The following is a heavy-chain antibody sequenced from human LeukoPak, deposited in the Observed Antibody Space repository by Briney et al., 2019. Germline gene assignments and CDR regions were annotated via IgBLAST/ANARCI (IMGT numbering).Heavy chain of an antibody. CDR1: GFTFSNHG. CDR3: AKEVGDTTRGSFAY. D-gene: IGHD1-26*01. J-gene: IGHJ4*02. CDR2: IRYDGSNQ. Sequence: GGSLRLSCAASGFTFSNHGMLWVRQAPGKGLEWVAFIRYDGSNQYYADSVKGRFTISRDSSKNTLYLQMNSLRDEDTAVYYCAKEVGDTTRGSFAYWGQGTLVTVSS. V-gene: IGHV3-30*02.